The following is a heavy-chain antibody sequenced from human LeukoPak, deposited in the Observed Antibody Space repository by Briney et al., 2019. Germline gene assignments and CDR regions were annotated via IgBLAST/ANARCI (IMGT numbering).Heavy chain of an antibody. V-gene: IGHV3-21*01. D-gene: IGHD4/OR15-4a*01. CDR2: ISYDSRYI. J-gene: IGHJ3*02. Sequence: GGSLRLSCAASGFTFSAYTMNWVRQAPGEGLDWVSSISYDSRYILYADSLKGRFTISRDNAKNSLYLQMNSLRAEDTALYYCARGPNGAFDIWGQGRMVTVSS. CDR1: GFTFSAYT. CDR3: ARGPNGAFDI.